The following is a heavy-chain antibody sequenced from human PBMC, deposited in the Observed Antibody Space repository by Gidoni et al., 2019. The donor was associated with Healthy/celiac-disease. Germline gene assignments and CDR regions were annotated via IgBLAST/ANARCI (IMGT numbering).Heavy chain of an antibody. Sequence: QVQLVESGGGVVQPGSSLSLSCAASGFTFSSYAMHWVRQAPGKGLEWVAVISYDGSNKYYADSVKGRFTISRDNSKNTLYLQMNSLRAEDTAVYYCARENSGYPDYWGQGTLVTVSS. CDR3: ARENSGYPDY. CDR2: ISYDGSNK. CDR1: GFTFSSYA. V-gene: IGHV3-30-3*01. J-gene: IGHJ4*02. D-gene: IGHD5-12*01.